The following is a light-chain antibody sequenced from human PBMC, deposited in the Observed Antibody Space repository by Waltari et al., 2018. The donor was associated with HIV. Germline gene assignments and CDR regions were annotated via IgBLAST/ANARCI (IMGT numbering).Light chain of an antibody. CDR3: QQYYSTPYT. V-gene: IGKV4-1*01. Sequence: DIVMTQSPDSLAVSLGERATINCKYSQSVLYSSNNKKYLAWYKQKPGQPPKLLIYLAFIRESGVPDRFSGSGSGTDFTLTISSLQAEDVAVYYCQQYYSTPYTFGQGTKLEIK. J-gene: IGKJ2*01. CDR2: LAF. CDR1: QSVLYSSNNKKY.